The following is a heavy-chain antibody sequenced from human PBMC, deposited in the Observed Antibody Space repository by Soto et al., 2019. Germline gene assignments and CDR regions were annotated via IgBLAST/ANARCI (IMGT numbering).Heavy chain of an antibody. J-gene: IGHJ4*02. V-gene: IGHV3-23*01. CDR1: GFPFSSYA. Sequence: EVQLLESGGGLVQPGGSLGLSCAASGFPFSSYAMTWVRQAPGKGLEWVSLISGSGGSTYYADSVKGRFTISSDNSRDTLYLQMNSLRAEDTAVYYCAKVHGSGSYNNFPDYWGQGTLVTVSS. CDR3: AKVHGSGSYNNFPDY. D-gene: IGHD3-10*01. CDR2: ISGSGGST.